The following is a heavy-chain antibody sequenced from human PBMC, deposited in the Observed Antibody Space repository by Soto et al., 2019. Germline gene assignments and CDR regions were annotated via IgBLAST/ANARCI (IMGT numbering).Heavy chain of an antibody. D-gene: IGHD3-10*01. J-gene: IGHJ6*02. Sequence: GGSLRLSCAASGFTFSSYAMNWVRQAPGKGLEWVSSVSANGRNTYYADSVKGRFTVSRDKSKNALFLQLDSLKTEDTAVYYCTTDELLWFGELTPYGMDVWGQGTTVTVSS. V-gene: IGHV3-23*01. CDR2: VSANGRNT. CDR3: TTDELLWFGELTPYGMDV. CDR1: GFTFSSYA.